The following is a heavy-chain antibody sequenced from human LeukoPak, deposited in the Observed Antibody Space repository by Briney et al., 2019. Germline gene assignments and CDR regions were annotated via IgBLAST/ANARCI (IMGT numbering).Heavy chain of an antibody. CDR3: VTTHFDILTASYYFDF. CDR1: GDSISSNNYY. V-gene: IGHV4-39*01. Sequence: PSETLSLTCTVSGDSISSNNYYWGWVRQPPGKGLEWIGSMFYGGSTYSSPSLKSRVTIFVDTSKNQISLKLSSVTAADTAVYYCVTTHFDILTASYYFDFWGQGTLVTVSS. J-gene: IGHJ4*02. CDR2: MFYGGST. D-gene: IGHD3-9*01.